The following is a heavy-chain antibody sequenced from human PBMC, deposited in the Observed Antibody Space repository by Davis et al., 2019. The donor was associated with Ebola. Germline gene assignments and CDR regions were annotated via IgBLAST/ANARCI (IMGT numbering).Heavy chain of an antibody. V-gene: IGHV1-46*01. D-gene: IGHD1-26*01. J-gene: IGHJ4*02. CDR1: GYTFTSYD. Sequence: ASVKVSCKASGYTFTSYDINWVRQAPGQGLEWMGIINPSGGSTSYAQKFQGRVTMTRDTSISTAYMELSRLRSDDTAVYYCARAPVGATARYNYWGQGTLVTVSS. CDR3: ARAPVGATARYNY. CDR2: INPSGGST.